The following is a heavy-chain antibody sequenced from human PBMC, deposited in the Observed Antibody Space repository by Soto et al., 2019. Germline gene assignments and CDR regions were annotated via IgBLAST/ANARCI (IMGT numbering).Heavy chain of an antibody. D-gene: IGHD6-13*01. CDR2: IFSNDEK. J-gene: IGHJ6*02. CDR3: ARSIAAAGRYYYYGMDV. V-gene: IGHV2-26*01. Sequence: QVTLKESGPVLVKPTETLTLTCTVSGFSLSNARMGVSWIRQPPGKALEGLAHIFSNDEKSYSTSLKSRLTISKDTSKSQVVLTMTNMDPVDTATYYCARSIAAAGRYYYYGMDVWGQGTTVTVSS. CDR1: GFSLSNARMG.